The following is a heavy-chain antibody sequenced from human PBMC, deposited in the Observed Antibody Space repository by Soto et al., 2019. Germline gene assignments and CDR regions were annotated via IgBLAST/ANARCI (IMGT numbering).Heavy chain of an antibody. Sequence: EVQLVESGGGLVQPGGSLRLSCAASGFTFSSYSMNWVRQAPGKGLEWVSYISSSSSTIYYADSVKGRFTISRDNVKNSLYLQMNSLRAEDTAVYYCARDGQWLEYYYYYYMDVWGKGTTVTVSS. V-gene: IGHV3-48*01. CDR2: ISSSSSTI. J-gene: IGHJ6*03. CDR1: GFTFSSYS. D-gene: IGHD6-19*01. CDR3: ARDGQWLEYYYYYYMDV.